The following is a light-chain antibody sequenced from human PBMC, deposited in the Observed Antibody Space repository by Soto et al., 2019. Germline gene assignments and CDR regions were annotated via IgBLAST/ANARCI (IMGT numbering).Light chain of an antibody. V-gene: IGKV3D-20*01. CDR2: DVS. CDR1: QSIDKNY. Sequence: EIVLTQSPATLPLSPGERATLSCGASQSIDKNYLGWYQQKPGLAPRLLIYDVSNRATGIPDRFSGSGSGTDFTLTITRLEPEDFAVYYCQQYAHSPLTFGGGTKVEIK. CDR3: QQYAHSPLT. J-gene: IGKJ4*01.